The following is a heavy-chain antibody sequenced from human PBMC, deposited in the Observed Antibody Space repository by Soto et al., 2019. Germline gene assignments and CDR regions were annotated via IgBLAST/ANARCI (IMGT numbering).Heavy chain of an antibody. J-gene: IGHJ4*02. CDR3: ARDGDTSGYYYFDY. D-gene: IGHD3-22*01. V-gene: IGHV4-61*01. CDR2: INYSGST. CDR1: GGSVSSGSYY. Sequence: SETLSLTCTVSGGSVSSGSYYWTWMRQPPGKGLEWIGYINYSGSTSYNPSLKGRVAISVDTSKKQFSLKVSSVTAADTAVYYCARDGDTSGYYYFDYGGQGTLVTVSS.